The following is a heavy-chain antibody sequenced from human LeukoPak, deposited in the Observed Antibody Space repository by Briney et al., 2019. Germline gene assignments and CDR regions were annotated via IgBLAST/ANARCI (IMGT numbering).Heavy chain of an antibody. CDR1: GFTFSSYW. V-gene: IGHV3-7*01. D-gene: IGHD2-8*01. Sequence: PGGSLRLSCAASGFTFSSYWMSWVRQAPGKGLEWVANIKQDGSEKYYVDSVKGRFTISRDNAKNSLYLQMNSLRAEDTAVYYCARYGVLMVYATLPYYIDYWGQGTLVTVSS. CDR2: IKQDGSEK. CDR3: ARYGVLMVYATLPYYIDY. J-gene: IGHJ4*02.